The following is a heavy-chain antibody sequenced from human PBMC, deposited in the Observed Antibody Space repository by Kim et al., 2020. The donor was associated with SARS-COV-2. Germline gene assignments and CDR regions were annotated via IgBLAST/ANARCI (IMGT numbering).Heavy chain of an antibody. CDR1: GGTFSSYA. D-gene: IGHD5-12*01. CDR2: IIPILGIA. Sequence: SVKVSCKASGGTFSSYAISWVRQAPGQGLEWMGRIIPILGIANYAQKFQGRVTITADKSTSTAYMELSSLRSEDTAVYYCARGGMATRYYYYGMDVWGQGTTVTVSS. J-gene: IGHJ6*02. CDR3: ARGGMATRYYYYGMDV. V-gene: IGHV1-69*04.